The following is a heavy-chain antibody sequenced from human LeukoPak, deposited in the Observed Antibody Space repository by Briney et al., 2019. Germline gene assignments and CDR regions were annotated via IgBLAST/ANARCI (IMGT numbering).Heavy chain of an antibody. CDR2: ISSSGSTI. J-gene: IGHJ5*02. CDR3: ARDRRFDSSGYYGNWFDP. Sequence: PGGSLRLSCAASGFTFSSYEMNWVRQAPGKGLEWVSYISSSGSTIYYADSVKGRFTISRDNAKNSLHLQMNSLRAEDTAVYYCARDRRFDSSGYYGNWFDPWGQGTLVTVSS. CDR1: GFTFSSYE. V-gene: IGHV3-48*03. D-gene: IGHD3-22*01.